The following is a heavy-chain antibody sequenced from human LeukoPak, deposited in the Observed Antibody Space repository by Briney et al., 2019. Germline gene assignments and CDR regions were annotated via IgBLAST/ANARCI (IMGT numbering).Heavy chain of an antibody. D-gene: IGHD2-2*01. CDR3: ARRRFWDIVVVPADNDAFDI. CDR2: IYPGDSDT. V-gene: IGHV5-51*01. CDR1: GYNFTSYW. J-gene: IGHJ3*02. Sequence: GESLKISCKGSGYNFTSYWIGWVRQMPGKGLEWMGIIYPGDSDTRYSPSFQGQVTISADKSISTAYLQWSSLKASDTAMYYCARRRFWDIVVVPADNDAFDIWGQGTMVTVSS.